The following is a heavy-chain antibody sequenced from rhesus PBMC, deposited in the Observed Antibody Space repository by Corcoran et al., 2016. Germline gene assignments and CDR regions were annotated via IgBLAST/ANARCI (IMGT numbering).Heavy chain of an antibody. CDR1: GDCISSGYG. V-gene: IGHV4-122*02. CDR3: ARRAAAFDY. D-gene: IGHD6-13*01. Sequence: QLQLQEAGPGLVKPAETLALTCAGSGDCISSGYGWSWIRQPPGKGLEWFGYISYSGSTSYNPSLKSRVTISRDTSKNQFSLKLSSVTAADTPVYYCARRAAAFDYWGQGVLVTVSS. CDR2: ISYSGST. J-gene: IGHJ4*01.